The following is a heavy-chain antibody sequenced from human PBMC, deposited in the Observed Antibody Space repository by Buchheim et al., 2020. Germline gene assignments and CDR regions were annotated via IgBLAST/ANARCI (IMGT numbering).Heavy chain of an antibody. CDR2: ISSSSSYI. D-gene: IGHD2-2*01. CDR3: ARDPFVYCSSTSCPTDY. Sequence: EVQLLESGGGLVKPGGSLRLSCAASGFTFSSYRMNWVRQAPGKGLEWVSSISSSSSYIYYADSVKGRFTISRDNAKNSLYLQMNSLRAEDTAVYYCARDPFVYCSSTSCPTDYWGQGTL. J-gene: IGHJ4*02. CDR1: GFTFSSYR. V-gene: IGHV3-21*01.